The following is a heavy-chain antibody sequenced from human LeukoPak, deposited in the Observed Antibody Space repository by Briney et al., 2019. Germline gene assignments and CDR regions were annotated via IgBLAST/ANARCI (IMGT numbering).Heavy chain of an antibody. Sequence: PSETLSLTCTVSGDSISRGGYYWNWIRQHPGKGLEWIGYIYYSGNTDYNPSLKSRVIISVDTSKNQFSLKLNSVTAADTAVYYCARDGQVRFSFDLWGQGTLVTVSS. J-gene: IGHJ5*02. CDR3: ARDGQVRFSFDL. D-gene: IGHD3/OR15-3a*01. V-gene: IGHV4-31*03. CDR1: GDSISRGGYY. CDR2: IYYSGNT.